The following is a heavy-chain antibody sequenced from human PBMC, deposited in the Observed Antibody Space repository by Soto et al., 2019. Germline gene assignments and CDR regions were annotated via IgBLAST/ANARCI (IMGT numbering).Heavy chain of an antibody. D-gene: IGHD2-2*01. J-gene: IGHJ4*02. CDR3: AIYHLELFRFDY. CDR2: ISLYNGNT. CDR1: DSSFTSHG. V-gene: IGHV1-18*04. Sequence: ASVKVSCKAYDSSFTSHGISWVRQAPGQGLEWMGWISLYNGNTNYAQQFQGRVTMTTDTSTSTAYMELRSLRSDDTAMYFCAIYHLELFRFDYWGQGTLVTVSS.